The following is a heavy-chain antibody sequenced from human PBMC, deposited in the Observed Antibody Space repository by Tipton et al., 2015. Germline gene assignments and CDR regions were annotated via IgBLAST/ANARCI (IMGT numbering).Heavy chain of an antibody. CDR3: ARDCQINSCYYYGMDV. CDR1: GYTFTSYG. D-gene: IGHD2-2*01. V-gene: IGHV1-18*01. Sequence: QLVQSGAEVKKPGASVKVSCKASGYTFTSYGISWVRQAPGQGLEWMGWISVYNGNTNYAQKVQGRVTMTTDTSTSTAYMELRSLRSDDTAVYYCARDCQINSCYYYGMDVWGQGTTVTVSS. J-gene: IGHJ6*02. CDR2: ISVYNGNT.